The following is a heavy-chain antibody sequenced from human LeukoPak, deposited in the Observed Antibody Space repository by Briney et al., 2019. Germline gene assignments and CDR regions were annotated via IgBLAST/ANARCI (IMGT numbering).Heavy chain of an antibody. V-gene: IGHV3-30*18. CDR3: AKDRGYSYGSLDY. D-gene: IGHD5-18*01. J-gene: IGHJ4*02. Sequence: GGSLRLSCAVSGFTFSSYGTHWVRQAPGKGLEWVAVISYDGSNKYYADSVKGRFTISRDNSKNTLYLQMNSLRAEDTAVYYCAKDRGYSYGSLDYWGQGTLVTVSS. CDR1: GFTFSSYG. CDR2: ISYDGSNK.